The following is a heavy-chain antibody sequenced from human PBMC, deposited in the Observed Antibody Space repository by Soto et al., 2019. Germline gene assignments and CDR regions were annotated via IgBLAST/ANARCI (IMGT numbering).Heavy chain of an antibody. CDR2: IYYSGTT. V-gene: IGHV4-31*03. J-gene: IGHJ4*02. CDR3: ASRDVDTTLVGNDY. D-gene: IGHD5-18*01. Sequence: QVHLQESGPGLVKPSQTLALTCTVSGGSISSGGYYWYWVRQHPEKGLEWIGFIYYSGTTYYNPSLKSRVTMSVDMSKNQFSLKLRSVPAADTAVYYCASRDVDTTLVGNDYWGQGSLVVVSS. CDR1: GGSISSGGYY.